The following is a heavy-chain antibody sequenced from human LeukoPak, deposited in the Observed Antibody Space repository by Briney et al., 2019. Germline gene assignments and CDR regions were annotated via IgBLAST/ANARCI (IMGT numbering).Heavy chain of an antibody. Sequence: SETLSPTCTVSGGSIRSSSYHWGWFRKPPGKGLEWIGNIHYSGTTYYNASLKSRVTMSVDTSKSRFSLKLSSVTAADTAVYYCARVKKGLRGYSYGWFDPWGQGTLVTVSS. D-gene: IGHD5-18*01. V-gene: IGHV4-39*01. J-gene: IGHJ5*02. CDR2: IHYSGTT. CDR1: GGSIRSSSYH. CDR3: ARVKKGLRGYSYGWFDP.